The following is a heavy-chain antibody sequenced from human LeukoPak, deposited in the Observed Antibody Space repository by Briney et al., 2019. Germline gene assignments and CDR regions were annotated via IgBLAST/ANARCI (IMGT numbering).Heavy chain of an antibody. CDR1: GFTFSSYA. D-gene: IGHD6-19*01. J-gene: IGHJ4*02. Sequence: GGSLRLSCAASGFTFSSYAMHWVRQAPGKGLEWVAVISYDGSNKYYADSVKGRFTISRDNSKNTLYLQMNSLRAEDTAVYYCAKCESSGWYGGYWGQGTLVTVSS. CDR3: AKCESSGWYGGY. V-gene: IGHV3-30-3*01. CDR2: ISYDGSNK.